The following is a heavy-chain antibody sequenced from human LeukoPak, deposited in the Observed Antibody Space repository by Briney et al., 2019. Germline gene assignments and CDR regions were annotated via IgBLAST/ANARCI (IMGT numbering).Heavy chain of an antibody. Sequence: EASVKVSCKASRYTFTSYGISWVRQAPGQGLEWMGWINPNSGGTNYAQKFQGRVTMTRDTSISTAYMELSRLRSDDTAVYYCAREFESRRDAFDIWGQGTMVTVSS. J-gene: IGHJ3*02. V-gene: IGHV1-2*02. CDR2: INPNSGGT. D-gene: IGHD3-22*01. CDR3: AREFESRRDAFDI. CDR1: RYTFTSYG.